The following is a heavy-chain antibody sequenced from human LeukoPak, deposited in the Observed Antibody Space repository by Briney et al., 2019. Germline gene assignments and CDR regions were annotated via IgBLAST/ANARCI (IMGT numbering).Heavy chain of an antibody. CDR2: IVVGSGNT. CDR3: AAGRWVRGDYYYYMDV. D-gene: IGHD3-10*01. Sequence: ASVKVSCKASGYTFTGYYMHWVRQAPGQGLEWIGWIVVGSGNTNYAQKFQERVTITRDMSTSTAYMELSSLRSEDTAVYYCAAGRWVRGDYYYYMDVWGKGTTVTISS. V-gene: IGHV1-58*02. CDR1: GYTFTGYY. J-gene: IGHJ6*03.